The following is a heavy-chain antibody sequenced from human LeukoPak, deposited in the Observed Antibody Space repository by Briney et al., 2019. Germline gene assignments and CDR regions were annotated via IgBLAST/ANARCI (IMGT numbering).Heavy chain of an antibody. V-gene: IGHV3-73*01. CDR2: IRSKRNNYAT. D-gene: IGHD4-23*01. CDR1: GFTFSDSA. CDR3: TRRFGVNSWWFDP. J-gene: IGHJ5*02. Sequence: GGSLRLSCAASGFTFSDSAFHWVRRASGKGLEWVGRIRSKRNNYATAYAASVKGRFTISRDDSKNTAYLEMNSLKTEDTAVYYCTRRFGVNSWWFDPWGQGTLVTVSS.